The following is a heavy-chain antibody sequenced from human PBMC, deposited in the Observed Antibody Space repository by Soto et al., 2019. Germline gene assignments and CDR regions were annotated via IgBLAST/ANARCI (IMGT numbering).Heavy chain of an antibody. CDR1: GDSISNGGFD. D-gene: IGHD3-3*01. CDR2: IYYTGST. J-gene: IGHJ5*02. CDR3: ARAPLLWSGYYVRENPEWFDP. Sequence: SETLSLTCTVSGDSISNGGFDWSWIRQHPGKGLEWIGHIYYTGSTYYDPSLKGRLTISMDTSKNQLSLQLSSVTAADTAVYFCARAPLLWSGYYVRENPEWFDPWGQGTLVTVSS. V-gene: IGHV4-31*03.